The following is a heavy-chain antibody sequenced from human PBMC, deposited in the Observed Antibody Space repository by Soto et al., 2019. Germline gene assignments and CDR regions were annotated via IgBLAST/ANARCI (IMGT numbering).Heavy chain of an antibody. J-gene: IGHJ5*02. V-gene: IGHV4-30-2*01. CDR2: IYHSGSA. CDR3: ARAQIPHWFDP. CDR1: GGSISSGGDS. Sequence: QLQLQESGSGLVRPSEALSLTCTVSGGSISSGGDSCSWIRQAPGKGLEWIGYIYHSGSAIYNPSLKSRVTISADRSKNQFSLRLNSVTAADTAVYYCARAQIPHWFDPWGQGILVTVSP. D-gene: IGHD2-21*01.